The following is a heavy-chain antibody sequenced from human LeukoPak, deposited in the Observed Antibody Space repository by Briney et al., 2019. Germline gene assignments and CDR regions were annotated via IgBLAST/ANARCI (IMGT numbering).Heavy chain of an antibody. CDR3: ARGLFNQGYGDLPYFDY. CDR2: INHSGST. D-gene: IGHD4-17*01. V-gene: IGHV4-61*01. CDR1: GGSVSSGPYY. J-gene: IGHJ4*02. Sequence: SETLSLTCTVSGGSVSSGPYYWSWIRQPPGKGLEWIGEINHSGSTNYNPPLKSRVTISVDTSKNQFSLKLRSVTAADTAVYYCARGLFNQGYGDLPYFDYWGQGTLVTVSS.